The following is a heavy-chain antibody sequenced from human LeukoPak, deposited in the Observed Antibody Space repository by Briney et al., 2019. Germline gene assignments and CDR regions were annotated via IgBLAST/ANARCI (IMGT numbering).Heavy chain of an antibody. Sequence: GGSLRLSCTASGFAFDEHGMSWVRQVPGKGLEWVSGINWSGGSTGYADPLRGRSTISRDNAKNSLYLQMDSLRAEDTALYYCARAPITSPFYFDYWGQGTLVTVSS. J-gene: IGHJ4*02. CDR2: INWSGGST. V-gene: IGHV3-20*04. CDR3: ARAPITSPFYFDY. D-gene: IGHD2-2*01. CDR1: GFAFDEHG.